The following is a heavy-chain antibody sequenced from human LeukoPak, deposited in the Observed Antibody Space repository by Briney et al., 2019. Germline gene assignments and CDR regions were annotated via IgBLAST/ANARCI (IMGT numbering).Heavy chain of an antibody. Sequence: GGSLRLSCAASGFTFSSYSMSWVRQAPGKGLEWVSSISSSSSYIYYADSVKGRFTISRDNAKNSLYLQMNSLRAKDTAVYYCAKDSLGYSNYPYYFDYWGQGTLVTVSS. CDR1: GFTFSSYS. V-gene: IGHV3-21*01. CDR3: AKDSLGYSNYPYYFDY. CDR2: ISSSSSYI. J-gene: IGHJ4*02. D-gene: IGHD4-11*01.